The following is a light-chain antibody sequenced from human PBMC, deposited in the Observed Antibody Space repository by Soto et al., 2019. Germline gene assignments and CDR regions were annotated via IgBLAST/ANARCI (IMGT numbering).Light chain of an antibody. CDR1: HSVDSN. J-gene: IGKJ4*01. CDR3: QQYGSSELT. CDR2: GAS. V-gene: IGKV3-20*01. Sequence: EIVMTQSPGTLSASTGQRATLSCRASHSVDSNLAWYQQKPGQAPRLLIYGASTRPTGTPDRFSGSGSGTDFTLTISRLEPEDFAVYYCQQYGSSELTFGGGTKVDIK.